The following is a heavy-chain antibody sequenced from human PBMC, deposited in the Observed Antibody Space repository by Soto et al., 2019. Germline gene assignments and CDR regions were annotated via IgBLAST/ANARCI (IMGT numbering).Heavy chain of an antibody. CDR1: GLTFSSSS. CDR3: SKGSAASGWLTHDY. J-gene: IGHJ4*02. V-gene: IGHV3-23*01. CDR2: VSNIGVTT. D-gene: IGHD3-10*01. Sequence: GGSLRLSCSVSGLTFSSSSMSWVRQPPGKGLEWVSDVSNIGVTTNYADFVKGRFTVSRDNSNNTVYLQMNSLRAEDTAVYYCSKGSAASGWLTHDYWGQGTLVTVSS.